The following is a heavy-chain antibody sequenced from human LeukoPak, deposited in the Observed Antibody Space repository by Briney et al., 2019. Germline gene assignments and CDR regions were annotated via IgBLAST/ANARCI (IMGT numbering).Heavy chain of an antibody. D-gene: IGHD2-15*01. CDR2: FDPEDGET. Sequence: ASVKVSCKVSGYTLTELSMHWVRQAPGKGLEWMGGFDPEDGETIYAQKFQGRVTMTEDTSTDTAYMELRSLRSDDTAVYYCARDPDVVVVAATPSYFQHWGQGTLVTVSS. CDR1: GYTLTELS. V-gene: IGHV1-24*01. CDR3: ARDPDVVVVAATPSYFQH. J-gene: IGHJ1*01.